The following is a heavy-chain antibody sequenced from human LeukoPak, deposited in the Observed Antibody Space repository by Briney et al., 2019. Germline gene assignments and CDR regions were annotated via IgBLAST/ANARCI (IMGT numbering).Heavy chain of an antibody. Sequence: GGSLRLSCAASGFTFSDYHMSWIRQAPGKGLEWVSYISSSGSTIYYADSVKGRFTISRDNAKNSLYLQMNSLRAEDTAVYYCARDGVTYYYDSSGYWLDYWGQGTLVTVSS. J-gene: IGHJ4*02. CDR2: ISSSGSTI. D-gene: IGHD3-22*01. CDR1: GFTFSDYH. CDR3: ARDGVTYYYDSSGYWLDY. V-gene: IGHV3-11*01.